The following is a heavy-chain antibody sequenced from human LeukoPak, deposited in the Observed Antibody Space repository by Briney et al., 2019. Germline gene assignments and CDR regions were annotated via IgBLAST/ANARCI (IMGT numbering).Heavy chain of an antibody. J-gene: IGHJ6*02. CDR3: ARDLSLYSSGWYPGDYYYYGMDV. V-gene: IGHV3-48*01. CDR2: ISSSSSTI. D-gene: IGHD6-19*01. CDR1: GFTFSSYS. Sequence: GGSLRLSCAASGFTFSSYSMNWVRQAPGKGLEWVSYISSSSSTIYYADSVKGRLTISRDNAKNSLCLQMNSLRAEDTAVYYCARDLSLYSSGWYPGDYYYYGMDVWGQGTTVTVSS.